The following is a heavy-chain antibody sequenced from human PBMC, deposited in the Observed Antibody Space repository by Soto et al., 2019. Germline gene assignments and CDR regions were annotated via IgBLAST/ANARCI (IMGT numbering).Heavy chain of an antibody. CDR3: TTDSLAVSAPYYFDY. Sequence: EVQLVESGGGLVKPGGSLRLTCVASGFSFTNACLNWVRQAPGKGLEWVGRIKNNTDGGTTDFAAPVKDRFTISRDDSKNTLWLQMNSLKIEDTAVYYCTTDSLAVSAPYYFDYWGQGILVTVSS. V-gene: IGHV3-15*07. CDR1: GFSFTNAC. J-gene: IGHJ4*02. D-gene: IGHD6-19*01. CDR2: IKNNTDGGTT.